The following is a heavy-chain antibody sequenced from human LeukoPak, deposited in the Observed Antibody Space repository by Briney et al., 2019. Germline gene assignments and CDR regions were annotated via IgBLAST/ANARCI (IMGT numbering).Heavy chain of an antibody. CDR3: AREGRMGTADAFDV. V-gene: IGHV3-13*01. CDR2: VGIAADT. D-gene: IGHD1-14*01. J-gene: IGHJ3*01. Sequence: RXXRHTAGKGLEWVSAVGIAADTFYAGSVKGRFSISRDNAESSLFLQMNSLRAGDTAVYYCAREGRMGTADAFDVWGQGTMVTVSS.